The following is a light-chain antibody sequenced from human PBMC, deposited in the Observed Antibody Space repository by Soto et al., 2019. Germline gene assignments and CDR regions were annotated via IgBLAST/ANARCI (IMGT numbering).Light chain of an antibody. Sequence: EIVLTQSSGTLSLSPGERATLSCRASQSVSSNYFAWYQQKPGQAPSLLIHGASSRATGIPDRFSGGGSGTDFTLTISRLEPEDFAVYFCQQYDSSPWTFGQGTKVEIK. CDR1: QSVSSNY. J-gene: IGKJ1*01. CDR2: GAS. V-gene: IGKV3-20*01. CDR3: QQYDSSPWT.